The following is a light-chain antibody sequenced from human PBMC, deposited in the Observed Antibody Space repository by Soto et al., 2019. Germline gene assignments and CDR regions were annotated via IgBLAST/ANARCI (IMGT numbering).Light chain of an antibody. Sequence: EIVLTQSPATLSLSPGERATLSCRASPSVSSYLAWYQQKPGQAPRLLIYDASNSATGIPATFSGSGSGTDFTLTISSLEPDDFAVYYCQQRSNWPPLFGQGTKLEIK. CDR3: QQRSNWPPL. CDR2: DAS. J-gene: IGKJ2*01. V-gene: IGKV3-11*01. CDR1: PSVSSY.